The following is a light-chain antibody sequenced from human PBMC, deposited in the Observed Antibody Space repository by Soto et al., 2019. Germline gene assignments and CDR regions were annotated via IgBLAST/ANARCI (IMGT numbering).Light chain of an antibody. CDR1: SSDVGGYNY. V-gene: IGLV2-14*01. CDR2: EVS. CDR3: SSYSSGSTLVL. Sequence: QSALTQPASVPGSPGQSITISCTGTSSDVGGYNYVSWYQHHPGKAPKLIIYEVSNRPSGVSNRFSGSKSGNTASLTISGLQAEDETDYYCSSYSSGSTLVLFGGGTKLTVL. J-gene: IGLJ2*01.